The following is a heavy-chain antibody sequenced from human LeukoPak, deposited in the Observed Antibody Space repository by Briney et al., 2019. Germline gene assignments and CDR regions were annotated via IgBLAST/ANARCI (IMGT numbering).Heavy chain of an antibody. CDR1: GFTFSSYA. D-gene: IGHD4-17*01. CDR2: ISFDGTHD. CDR3: ARARATVTRISSFDI. Sequence: GGSLRLSCAASGFTFSSYAIHWVRQAPGKGLEWVAVISFDGTHDFYADSVKGRFTISRDNSKNTLYLQMNSLRADDTAVYYCARARATVTRISSFDIWGQGTIVTVSS. J-gene: IGHJ3*02. V-gene: IGHV3-30*04.